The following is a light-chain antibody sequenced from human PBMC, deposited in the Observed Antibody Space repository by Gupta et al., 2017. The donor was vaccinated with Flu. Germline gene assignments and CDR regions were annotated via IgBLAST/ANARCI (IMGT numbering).Light chain of an antibody. V-gene: IGLV3-21*02. CDR3: QVWDSNSDHPHVA. Sequence: SSMPPQPPSVSVDPVQTSRITCGGNNIQSNSDHWYWQQPGQSPVLVVYADSVQTSGIPERFSGSNSGNTATLTISGVEAGDEADYWCQVWDSNSDHPHVAFGGGTKLTVL. CDR1: NIQSNS. CDR2: ADS. J-gene: IGLJ3*02.